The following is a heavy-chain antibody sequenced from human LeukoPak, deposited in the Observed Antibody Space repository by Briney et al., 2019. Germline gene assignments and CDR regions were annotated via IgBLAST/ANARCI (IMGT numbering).Heavy chain of an antibody. V-gene: IGHV3-23*01. Sequence: PGGSLRLSCAASGFTFSSYAMSWVRQAPGKGLEWVSAISGSGGSTYYADSVKGRFTISRDNSKNTLYLQMNSLRAEDTAVYYCAKDLQRLEPFYPGPILYWGQGTLVTVSS. CDR3: AKDLQRLEPFYPGPILY. CDR2: ISGSGGST. CDR1: GFTFSSYA. D-gene: IGHD6-25*01. J-gene: IGHJ4*02.